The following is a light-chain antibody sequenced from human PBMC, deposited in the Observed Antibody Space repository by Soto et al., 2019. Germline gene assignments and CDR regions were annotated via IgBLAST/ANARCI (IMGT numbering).Light chain of an antibody. CDR2: AAS. CDR1: QAIDSW. J-gene: IGKJ1*01. Sequence: DIQMTQSPSSVSASVGDRVTITCRASQAIDSWLAWYQQKPGKAPKLLIYAASSLQSGVQSRFSGSGSGTDFTFTIASLLPEDFATYYCQQGSSFPWTFGQGTKVEI. V-gene: IGKV1-12*01. CDR3: QQGSSFPWT.